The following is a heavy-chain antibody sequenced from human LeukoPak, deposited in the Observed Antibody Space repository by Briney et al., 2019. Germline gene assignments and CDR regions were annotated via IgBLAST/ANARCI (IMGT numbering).Heavy chain of an antibody. CDR2: IYYRGTT. CDR3: ARLSRSVDY. D-gene: IGHD2-2*01. V-gene: IGHV4-39*01. J-gene: IGHJ4*02. Sequence: SEILSLTCTVSGGSIRSSNYYWGWIRQPPGKGLEWIGSIYYRGTTYYNPSLKSRVTISVDTSKNQFSLKLSSVTAADTAVYYCARLSRSVDYWGQGTLVTASS. CDR1: GGSIRSSNYY.